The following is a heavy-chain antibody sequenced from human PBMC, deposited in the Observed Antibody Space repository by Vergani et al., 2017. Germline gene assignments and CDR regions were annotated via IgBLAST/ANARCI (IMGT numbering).Heavy chain of an antibody. J-gene: IGHJ6*03. CDR2: IIPIFGTA. V-gene: IGHV1-69*12. Sequence: QVQLVQSGAEVKKPGSSVKVSCKASGGTFSSYAISWVRQAPGQGLEWMGGIIPIFGTANYAQKFQGRVTITADESTSTAYMELSSLRSEDTAVYYCARELVGATDMHYYYYMDVWGKGTTVTVSS. CDR1: GGTFSSYA. D-gene: IGHD1-26*01. CDR3: ARELVGATDMHYYYYMDV.